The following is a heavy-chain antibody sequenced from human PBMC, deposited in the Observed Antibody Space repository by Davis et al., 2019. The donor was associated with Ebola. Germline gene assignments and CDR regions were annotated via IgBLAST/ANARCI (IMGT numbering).Heavy chain of an antibody. J-gene: IGHJ4*02. CDR3: AREIYGYSSSSELGY. CDR1: GYTFTRYY. Sequence: SVTVSCKASGYTFTRYYMHWVRQAPGQGLEWMGIINPSGGSTSYAQKLQGRVTMTRDTSTSTVYMELSSLRSEDTAVYYCAREIYGYSSSSELGYWGQGTLVTVSS. CDR2: INPSGGST. D-gene: IGHD6-6*01. V-gene: IGHV1-46*01.